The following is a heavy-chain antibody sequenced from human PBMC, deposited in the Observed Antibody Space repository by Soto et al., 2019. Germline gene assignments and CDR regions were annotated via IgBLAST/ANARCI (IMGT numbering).Heavy chain of an antibody. CDR2: IYYSGST. CDR3: AREDRYCGYDTIY. Sequence: SETLSLTCTVSGGSISSGGYYWSWIRQHPGKGLEWIGYIYYSGSTYYNPSLKSRVTISVDTSKNQFSLKLSSVTAADTAVYYCAREDRYCGYDTIYWGQGTLVTVSS. V-gene: IGHV4-31*03. J-gene: IGHJ4*02. CDR1: GGSISSGGYY. D-gene: IGHD5-12*01.